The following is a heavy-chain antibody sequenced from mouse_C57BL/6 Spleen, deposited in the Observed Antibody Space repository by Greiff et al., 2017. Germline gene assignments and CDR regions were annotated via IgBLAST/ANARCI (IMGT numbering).Heavy chain of an antibody. CDR2: INYDGSST. J-gene: IGHJ4*01. CDR1: GFTFSDYY. D-gene: IGHD2-3*01. CDR3: ARDGDGYYGYAMDY. V-gene: IGHV5-16*01. Sequence: EVMLVESEGGLVQPGSSMKLSCTASGFTFSDYYMAWVRQVPEKGLEWVANINYDGSSTYYLDSLKSRFIISRDNAKNILYLQMSSLKSEDTATYYCARDGDGYYGYAMDYWGQGTSVTVSS.